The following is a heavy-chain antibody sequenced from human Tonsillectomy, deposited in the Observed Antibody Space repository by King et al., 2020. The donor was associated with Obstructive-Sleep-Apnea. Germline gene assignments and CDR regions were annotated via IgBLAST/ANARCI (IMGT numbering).Heavy chain of an antibody. J-gene: IGHJ4*02. D-gene: IGHD6-25*01. V-gene: IGHV4-34*01. CDR1: GGSFSGYY. CDR3: ARVVAAWGCFDY. CDR2: INHSGST. Sequence: VQLQQWGAGLLKPSETLSLTCAVYGGSFSGYYWSWIRQPPGKGLEWIGEINHSGSTNYNPSLKSRVTISVDTSKNQFSLKLSSVTAADTAVYYCARVVAAWGCFDYWGRGTLVTVSS.